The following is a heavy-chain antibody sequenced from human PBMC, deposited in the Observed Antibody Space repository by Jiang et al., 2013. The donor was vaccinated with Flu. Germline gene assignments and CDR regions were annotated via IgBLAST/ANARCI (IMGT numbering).Heavy chain of an antibody. J-gene: IGHJ6*02. CDR2: INTKTGDP. V-gene: IGHV7-4-1*02. CDR1: GYTFTSYA. D-gene: IGHD3-22*01. Sequence: SELKKPGASVKVSCKASGYTFTSYAMNWVRQAPGQGLEWMGWINTKTGDPTYAQAFTGRFVFSSDTSVSTAYLHISGLKAEDTAVYYCAREGYYFDTTGSPRSHGLDVWGQGTAVTVSS. CDR3: AREGYYFDTTGSPRSHGLDV.